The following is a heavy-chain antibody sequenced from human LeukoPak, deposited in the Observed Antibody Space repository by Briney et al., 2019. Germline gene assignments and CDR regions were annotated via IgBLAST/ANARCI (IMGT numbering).Heavy chain of an antibody. Sequence: SETLSLTWAVSGGSISSSNWWSWVRQPPGKGLEWIGEIYHSGSTNYNPSLKSRVTISVDKSKNQFSLKLSSVTAADTAVYYCASTYCGGDFCRFFDYWGQGTLVTVSS. CDR2: IYHSGST. V-gene: IGHV4-4*02. J-gene: IGHJ4*02. CDR1: GGSISSSNW. CDR3: ASTYCGGDFCRFFDY. D-gene: IGHD2-21*02.